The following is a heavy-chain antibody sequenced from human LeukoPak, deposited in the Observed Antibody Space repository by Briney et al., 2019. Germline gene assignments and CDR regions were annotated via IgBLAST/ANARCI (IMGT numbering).Heavy chain of an antibody. D-gene: IGHD2-15*01. CDR2: IYYSGST. CDR3: ARADLGYCSGGSCYYFDY. J-gene: IGHJ4*02. CDR1: GGSISSGGYY. V-gene: IGHV4-31*03. Sequence: PSETLSLTCTVSGGSISSGGYYWSWIRQHPGKDLEWIGYIYYSGSTYYNPSLKSRVTISVDTSKNQFSLKLSSVTAADTAVYYCARADLGYCSGGSCYYFDYWGQGTLVTVSS.